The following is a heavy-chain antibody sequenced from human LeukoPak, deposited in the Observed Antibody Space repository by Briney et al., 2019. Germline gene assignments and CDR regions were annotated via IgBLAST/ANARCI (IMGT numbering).Heavy chain of an antibody. Sequence: SGGSLRLSCAASGFTVSSNYMSWVRQAPGKGLEWVSVIYSGGSTYYADSVKGRFTISRDNSKNTLYLQMNSLRAEDTAVYYCARCISDAFYIWGQGTMVTVSS. CDR2: IYSGGST. J-gene: IGHJ3*02. D-gene: IGHD1-14*01. CDR3: ARCISDAFYI. V-gene: IGHV3-53*01. CDR1: GFTVSSNY.